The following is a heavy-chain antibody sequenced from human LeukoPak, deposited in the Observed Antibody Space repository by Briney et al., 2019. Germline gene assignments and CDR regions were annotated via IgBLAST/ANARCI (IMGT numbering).Heavy chain of an antibody. D-gene: IGHD3-22*01. Sequence: GGSLRLSCAASGFTFSSYAMSWVRQAPGKGLEWVSAISGSGGSTYYADSVKGRFTISRDNSKNTLYLQTNSLRAEDTAVYYCAKSYDSSGYYNYFDYWGQGTLVTVSS. V-gene: IGHV3-23*01. CDR1: GFTFSSYA. J-gene: IGHJ4*02. CDR3: AKSYDSSGYYNYFDY. CDR2: ISGSGGST.